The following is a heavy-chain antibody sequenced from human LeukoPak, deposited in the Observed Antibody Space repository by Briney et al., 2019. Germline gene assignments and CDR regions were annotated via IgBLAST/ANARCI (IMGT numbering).Heavy chain of an antibody. Sequence: SETPSLTCTVSGGSISSYYWSWIRQPAGKGLEWIGRTYTSGSTNYNPSLKSRVTMSVDTSKNQFSLKLSSVTAADTAVYYCARGSYYDGSGYYHYYFDYWGQGTLVTVSS. CDR1: GGSISSYY. CDR2: TYTSGST. CDR3: ARGSYYDGSGYYHYYFDY. D-gene: IGHD3-22*01. J-gene: IGHJ4*02. V-gene: IGHV4-4*07.